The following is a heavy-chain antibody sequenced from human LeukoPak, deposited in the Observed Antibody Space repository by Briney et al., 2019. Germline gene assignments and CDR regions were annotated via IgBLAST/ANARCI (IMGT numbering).Heavy chain of an antibody. J-gene: IGHJ5*02. CDR2: IYYSGGT. D-gene: IGHD6-19*01. CDR1: GGSISSYY. Sequence: SETLSLTCTVSGGSISSYYWSWIRQPPGKGLEWIGYIYYSGGTNYNPSLKSRVTISVDTPKNQFSLKLSSVTAADTAVYYCARGPYSSGWFSGWFDPWGQGTLVTVSS. V-gene: IGHV4-59*01. CDR3: ARGPYSSGWFSGWFDP.